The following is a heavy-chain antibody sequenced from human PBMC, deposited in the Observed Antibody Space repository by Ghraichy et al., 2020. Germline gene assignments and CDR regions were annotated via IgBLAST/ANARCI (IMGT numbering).Heavy chain of an antibody. V-gene: IGHV3-23*01. D-gene: IGHD6-13*01. J-gene: IGHJ5*01. CDR2: ISGSGGSA. Sequence: GGSLRLSCAASGFTFSSYAMTWVRQAPGKGMDWVSAISGSGGSAHYADSVKGRFTISRDNSENTLYLQMNSLSPEDTAIYYCAKDMRYSSSWYRGVDSWGPGSLVTVSS. CDR1: GFTFSSYA. CDR3: AKDMRYSSSWYRGVDS.